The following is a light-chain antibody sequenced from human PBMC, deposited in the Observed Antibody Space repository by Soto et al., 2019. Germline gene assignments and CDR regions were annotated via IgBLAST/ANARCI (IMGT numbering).Light chain of an antibody. CDR1: QSISSY. CDR3: QQLYRTRPT. CDR2: AAS. J-gene: IGKJ4*01. Sequence: DIQMTQSPSSLSASVGDRVTITCRASQSISSYVNWYQQKPGKAPKLMIYAASSLQSGVPSRFSGSGSGTDFTLTISSMQPEDVATYYWQQLYRTRPTFGGGTKVEIK. V-gene: IGKV1-39*01.